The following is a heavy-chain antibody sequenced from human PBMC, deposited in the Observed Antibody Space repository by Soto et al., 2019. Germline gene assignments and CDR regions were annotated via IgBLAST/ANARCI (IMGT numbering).Heavy chain of an antibody. D-gene: IGHD5-12*01. J-gene: IGHJ4*02. Sequence: LSLTCTVSGGSISSGGYYWSWIRQHPGKGLEWIGYIYYSGSTYYNPSLKSRVTISVDTSKNQFSLKLSSVTAADTAVYYCARESVATNSFDYWGQGTLVTVSS. CDR3: ARESVATNSFDY. CDR2: IYYSGST. V-gene: IGHV4-31*03. CDR1: GGSISSGGYY.